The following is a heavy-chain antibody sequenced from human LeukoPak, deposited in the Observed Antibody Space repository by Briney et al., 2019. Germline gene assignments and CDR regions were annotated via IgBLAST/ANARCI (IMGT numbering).Heavy chain of an antibody. D-gene: IGHD2-15*01. Sequence: SETLSLTCTVSGGSISSYYWSWIRQPAGKGLEWIGRIYTSGSTNYNPSLKSRVTMSVDTSKNQFSLKLSSVTAADTAVYYCAREGALYCSGGSCYEDWFDPWGQGTLVTVSS. V-gene: IGHV4-4*07. CDR3: AREGALYCSGGSCYEDWFDP. J-gene: IGHJ5*02. CDR1: GGSISSYY. CDR2: IYTSGST.